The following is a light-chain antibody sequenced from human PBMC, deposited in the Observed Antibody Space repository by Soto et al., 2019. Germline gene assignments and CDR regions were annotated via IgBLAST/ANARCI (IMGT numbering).Light chain of an antibody. CDR3: QQYGSSLFT. Sequence: EIVLTQSPGTLSLSPGERATLSCRASQSVSSNYLTWYQQKPGQAPRLLIYGASSRATGIPDRFSGSGSGTDFTLTISRLEPDDFAVYYCQQYGSSLFTFGPGTKVDIK. J-gene: IGKJ3*01. CDR2: GAS. V-gene: IGKV3-20*01. CDR1: QSVSSNY.